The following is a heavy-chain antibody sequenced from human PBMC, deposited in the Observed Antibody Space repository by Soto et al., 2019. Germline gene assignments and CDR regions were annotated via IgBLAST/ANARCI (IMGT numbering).Heavy chain of an antibody. Sequence: GGSLRLSCAASGFTFSSYAMSWVRQAPGKGLEWVSAISGSGGSTYYADSVKGRFTISRDNSKNTLYLQMNSLRAEDTDVYYCAKDRTQHLWFGEGLDAFDIWGQGKMVTVSS. J-gene: IGHJ3*02. D-gene: IGHD3-10*01. CDR3: AKDRTQHLWFGEGLDAFDI. V-gene: IGHV3-23*01. CDR1: GFTFSSYA. CDR2: ISGSGGST.